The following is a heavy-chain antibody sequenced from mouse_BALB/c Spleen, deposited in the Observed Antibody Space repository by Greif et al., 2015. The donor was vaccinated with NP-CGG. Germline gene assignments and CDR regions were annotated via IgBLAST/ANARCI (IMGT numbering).Heavy chain of an antibody. CDR3: ARRGTTVVASMDY. Sequence: QVQLQQSGAELAKPGASVKMSCKASGYTFTSYWMHWVKQRPGQGLEWIGYINPSTGYTEYNQKFKDKATLTADKSSSTAYMQLSSLTSEDSAVYDCARRGTTVVASMDYWGQGTSVTVSS. CDR2: INPSTGYT. V-gene: IGHV1-7*01. J-gene: IGHJ4*01. D-gene: IGHD1-1*01. CDR1: GYTFTSYW.